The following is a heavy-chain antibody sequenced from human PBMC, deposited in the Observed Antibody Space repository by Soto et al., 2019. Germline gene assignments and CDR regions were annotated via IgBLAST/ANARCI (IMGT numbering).Heavy chain of an antibody. CDR2: INSDGSSI. J-gene: IGHJ6*02. V-gene: IGHV3-74*01. CDR1: GLTFRHYW. D-gene: IGHD2-2*01. CDR3: ARDQRSTRDGMDV. Sequence: EVQLVESGGGLVQPGGSLRLSCADSGLTFRHYWMHWVRQAPGKGLVWVSRINSDGSSITYADSVKGRFTISRDNAKNTLYLQMISLRAEDTAVYYCARDQRSTRDGMDVWGQGTTVTVSS.